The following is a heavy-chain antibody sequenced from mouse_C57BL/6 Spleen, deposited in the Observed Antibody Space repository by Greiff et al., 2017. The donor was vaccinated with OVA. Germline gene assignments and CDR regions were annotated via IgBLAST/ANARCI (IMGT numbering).Heavy chain of an antibody. D-gene: IGHD2-4*01. J-gene: IGHJ3*01. V-gene: IGHV1-50*01. CDR3: ARASSYDYDGFAY. CDR1: GYTFTSYW. Sequence: QVQLQQPGAELVKPGASVKLSCKASGYTFTSYWMQWVKQRPGQGLEWIGEIDPSDRYTNYNQKFKGKATLTVDTSSSTAYMQLSSLTSEDSAVYYCARASSYDYDGFAYWGQGTLVTVSA. CDR2: IDPSDRYT.